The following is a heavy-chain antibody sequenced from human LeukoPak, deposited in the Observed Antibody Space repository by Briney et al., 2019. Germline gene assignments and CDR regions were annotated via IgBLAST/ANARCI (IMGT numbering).Heavy chain of an antibody. Sequence: RGSLRLSRAASGFTFSSYDMSWGRQAPGKGLEWVSAISGSGGSTYYADSVKGRFTISRDNSKNTLYLQMDSLKTEDTAVYYCTTDRITCRGFRMDDAFDIWGQGTMVTVSS. CDR1: GFTFSSYD. CDR2: ISGSGGST. V-gene: IGHV3-23*01. J-gene: IGHJ3*02. CDR3: TTDRITCRGFRMDDAFDI. D-gene: IGHD3-10*01.